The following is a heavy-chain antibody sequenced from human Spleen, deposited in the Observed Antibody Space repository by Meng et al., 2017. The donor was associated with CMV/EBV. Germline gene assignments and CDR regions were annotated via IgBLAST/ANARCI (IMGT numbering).Heavy chain of an antibody. D-gene: IGHD6-6*01. V-gene: IGHV4-34*01. Sequence: SETLSLTCAVYGGSFSGYYWSWIRQPPGKGLEWIGSIHYSGNTYYNPSLKSRVTISADTSKNHFSLRLSSVTAADTAVYYCARDHIAARPFDYWGQGTLVTVSS. CDR3: ARDHIAARPFDY. CDR1: GGSFSGYY. CDR2: IHYSGNT. J-gene: IGHJ4*02.